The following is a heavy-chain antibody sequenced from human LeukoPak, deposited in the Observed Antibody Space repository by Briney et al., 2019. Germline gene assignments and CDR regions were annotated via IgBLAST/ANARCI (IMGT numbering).Heavy chain of an antibody. CDR3: ARDGVVIVGATYPHHYYGMDV. CDR2: ISYDGSNK. Sequence: GGSLRLSCAASGFPFSRFWMNWVRQAPGKGLEWVAVISYDGSNKYYADSVKGRFTISRDNSKNTLYLQMNSLRAEDTAVYYCARDGVVIVGATYPHHYYGMDVWGQGTTVTVSS. CDR1: GFPFSRFW. D-gene: IGHD1-26*01. J-gene: IGHJ6*02. V-gene: IGHV3-30-3*01.